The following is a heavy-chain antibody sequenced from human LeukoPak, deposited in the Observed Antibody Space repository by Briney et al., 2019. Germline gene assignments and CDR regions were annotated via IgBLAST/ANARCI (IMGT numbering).Heavy chain of an antibody. Sequence: GGSLRLSCVTSGFTFSSYELNWVRQAPGKGLEWISNIYGTVNLIHNADSAKGRFTISRDNAEKSLYPQMNSLRAEDTAVYYYARRVPNYGMDVRGQGTTVTVSS. CDR1: GFTFSSYE. CDR3: ARRVPNYGMDV. CDR2: IYGTVNLI. J-gene: IGHJ6*02. V-gene: IGHV3-48*03.